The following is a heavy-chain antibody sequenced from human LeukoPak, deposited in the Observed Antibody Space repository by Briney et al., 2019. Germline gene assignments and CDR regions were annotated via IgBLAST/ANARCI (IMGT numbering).Heavy chain of an antibody. CDR3: ARTAYDSSAYYDY. V-gene: IGHV3-74*01. CDR1: GFTFSSYW. D-gene: IGHD3-22*01. CDR2: INSDGSGT. Sequence: GGSLRLSCAASGFTFSSYWMHWVRQAPGKGLVRVSRINSDGSGTTYADSVKGRFTISRDNAKNTLYLQMNSLRAEDTAVYYCARTAYDSSAYYDYWGQGILVTVSS. J-gene: IGHJ4*02.